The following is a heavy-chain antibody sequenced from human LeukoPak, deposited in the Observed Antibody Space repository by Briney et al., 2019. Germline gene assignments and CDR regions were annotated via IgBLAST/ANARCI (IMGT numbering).Heavy chain of an antibody. CDR2: IKQDGSEK. J-gene: IGHJ4*02. Sequence: SGGSLRLSCAASGFTFSTYWMSWVRQAPGKGLQWVANIKQDGSEKSYVDSVKGRFTISSDNAKNSLYLQMNSLRAEDTAEYYCARDASTAGTTWDYWGQGTLVTVSS. V-gene: IGHV3-7*01. CDR1: GFTFSTYW. CDR3: ARDASTAGTTWDY. D-gene: IGHD1-1*01.